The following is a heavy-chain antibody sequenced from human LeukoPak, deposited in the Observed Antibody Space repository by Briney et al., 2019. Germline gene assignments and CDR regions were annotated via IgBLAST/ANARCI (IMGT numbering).Heavy chain of an antibody. Sequence: SETLSLTCAVYGGSFSGYYWSWIRQPPGKGLEWIGEINHSGSTNYNPSLKSRVTISVDTSKNQFSLKLSSVTAADTAVYYCARAVVVAATGHWFDPWGQGTLVTVSS. J-gene: IGHJ5*02. CDR3: ARAVVVAATGHWFDP. V-gene: IGHV4-34*01. D-gene: IGHD2-15*01. CDR1: GGSFSGYY. CDR2: INHSGST.